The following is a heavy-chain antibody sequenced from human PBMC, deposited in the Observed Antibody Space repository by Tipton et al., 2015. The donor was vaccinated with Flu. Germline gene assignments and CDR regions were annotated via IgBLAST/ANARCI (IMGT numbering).Heavy chain of an antibody. CDR2: IYYSGST. D-gene: IGHD1-14*01. J-gene: IGHJ1*01. Sequence: TLSLTCTVSGGSISSSSYYWGWIRQPPGKGLEWIGSIYYSGSTYHNPSLKSRVTISVDTSKNQFSLKLSSVTAADTAVYYCASPRFNNQCEYFQHWGQGTLVTVAS. CDR3: ASPRFNNQCEYFQH. CDR1: GGSISSSSYY. V-gene: IGHV4-39*07.